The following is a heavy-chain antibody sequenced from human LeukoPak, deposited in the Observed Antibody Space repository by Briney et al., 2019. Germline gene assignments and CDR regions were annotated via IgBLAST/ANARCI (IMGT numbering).Heavy chain of an antibody. V-gene: IGHV1-69*01. Sequence: SVKVSCKASGGTFSSYAISWVRQAPGQGLEWMGGIIPIFGTANYAQKFQGRVTITADESTSTAYMELSSLRSEDTAVYYCARDRSSTSCDARRRGYDPWGQGTLVTVSS. CDR1: GGTFSSYA. D-gene: IGHD2-2*01. J-gene: IGHJ5*02. CDR2: IIPIFGTA. CDR3: ARDRSSTSCDARRRGYDP.